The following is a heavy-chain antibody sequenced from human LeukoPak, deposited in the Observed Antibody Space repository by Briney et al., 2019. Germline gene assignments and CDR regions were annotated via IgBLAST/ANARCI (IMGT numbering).Heavy chain of an antibody. CDR3: ARGMGIAARDDY. Sequence: SETLSLTCTVSGGSISSYYWSWIRQPPGKGLEWIGYIYYSGSTNYNPSLKSRVTISVDTSKNQFSLKLSSVTAADTAVYYCARGMGIAARDDYWGQGTLVTVSS. V-gene: IGHV4-59*01. J-gene: IGHJ4*02. D-gene: IGHD6-6*01. CDR2: IYYSGST. CDR1: GGSISSYY.